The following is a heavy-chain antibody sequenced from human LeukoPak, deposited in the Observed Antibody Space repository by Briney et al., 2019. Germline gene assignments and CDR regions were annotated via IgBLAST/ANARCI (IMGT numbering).Heavy chain of an antibody. D-gene: IGHD6-19*01. Sequence: ASVKVSCKASGGTFSSYAISWVRQAPGQGLEWMGWINPNSGGTNYAQKFQGRVTMTRDTSISTAYMELSRLRSDDTAVYYCARQFPLTFDYWGQGTLVTVSS. CDR3: ARQFPLTFDY. CDR1: GGTFSSYA. J-gene: IGHJ4*02. V-gene: IGHV1-2*02. CDR2: INPNSGGT.